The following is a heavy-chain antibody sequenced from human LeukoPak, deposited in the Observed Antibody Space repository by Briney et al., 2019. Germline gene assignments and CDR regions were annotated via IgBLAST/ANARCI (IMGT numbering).Heavy chain of an antibody. Sequence: GGSLRLSCAASGFTFSNYGIHWVRQAPGRGLEWVALIWYDGSNKYYADSVKGRFTISRDNPKNTLYLQMNSLRAEDTGAYYCTRDYNWNPDYWGQGTLVTVSS. D-gene: IGHD1-1*01. CDR3: TRDYNWNPDY. J-gene: IGHJ4*02. V-gene: IGHV3-33*01. CDR2: IWYDGSNK. CDR1: GFTFSNYG.